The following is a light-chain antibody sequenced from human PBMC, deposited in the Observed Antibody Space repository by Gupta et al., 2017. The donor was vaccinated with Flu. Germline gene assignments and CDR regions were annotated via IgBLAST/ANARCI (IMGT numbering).Light chain of an antibody. CDR2: SAS. CDR1: QSVKSY. V-gene: IGKV1-39*01. CDR3: QQSDNTPLFT. J-gene: IGKJ3*01. Sequence: DTQMTQSPSPLSASVGDRVTITCRASQSVKSYLNWYQQKPGKAPKLLIYSASTLQSGVPSRFSGNGSGTDFTLTISSRQPEDFATYYCQQSDNTPLFTFGPGTKVDIK.